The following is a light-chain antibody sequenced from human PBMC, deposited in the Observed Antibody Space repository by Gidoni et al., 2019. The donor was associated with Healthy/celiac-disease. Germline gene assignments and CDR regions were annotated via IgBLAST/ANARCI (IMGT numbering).Light chain of an antibody. CDR2: DAS. V-gene: IGKV1-39*01. Sequence: DIQMTQSPSSLSASVGDRVTITCRASQSISSYLNWYQQKPGKAPKLLIYDASSLQSGVPSRFSGSGSGTDFTLTISSMQPEEFATYYCQQSYSTPPYTFGQGTKLEIK. CDR3: QQSYSTPPYT. CDR1: QSISSY. J-gene: IGKJ2*01.